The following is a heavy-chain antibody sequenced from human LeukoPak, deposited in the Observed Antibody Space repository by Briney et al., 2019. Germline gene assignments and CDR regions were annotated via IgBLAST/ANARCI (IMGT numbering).Heavy chain of an antibody. CDR3: ARGLQGIDY. CDR1: GLTLSSYW. D-gene: IGHD4-11*01. V-gene: IGHV3-74*01. CDR2: IYTDDIST. Sequence: GGSLRLSCAASGLTLSSYWMHWVRQVPGKGLMWVSVIYTDDISTNYADSVKGRFTISRDNAENTLYLQMNSLRAEDTAVYYCARGLQGIDYWGQGTLVTVSS. J-gene: IGHJ4*02.